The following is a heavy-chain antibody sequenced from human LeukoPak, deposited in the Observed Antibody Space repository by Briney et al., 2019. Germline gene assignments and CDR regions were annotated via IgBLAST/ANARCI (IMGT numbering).Heavy chain of an antibody. CDR1: GFTFNNYW. CDR3: ARGRPQQWLVRGQRGYYYYMDV. Sequence: GGSLRLSCAASGFTFNNYWMTWVRQAPGMGLEGVANIKQDGSEKYYVDSVKGRFTISRDIAKNSLYLQMNSLRAEDTAVYYCARGRPQQWLVRGQRGYYYYMDVWGKGTTVTISS. J-gene: IGHJ6*03. D-gene: IGHD6-19*01. V-gene: IGHV3-7*01. CDR2: IKQDGSEK.